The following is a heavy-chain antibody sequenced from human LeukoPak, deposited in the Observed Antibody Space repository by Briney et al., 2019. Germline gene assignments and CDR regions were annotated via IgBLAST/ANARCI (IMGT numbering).Heavy chain of an antibody. D-gene: IGHD4-17*01. J-gene: IGHJ4*02. CDR2: ISAYNGNT. V-gene: IGHV1-18*01. CDR1: GGTFSSYG. Sequence: ASVKVSCKASGGTFSSYGISWVRQAPGQGLEWMGWISAYNGNTNYAQKLQGRVTMTTDTSTSTAYMELRSLRSDDTAVYYCATRILGYGDYFDYWGQGTLVTVSS. CDR3: ATRILGYGDYFDY.